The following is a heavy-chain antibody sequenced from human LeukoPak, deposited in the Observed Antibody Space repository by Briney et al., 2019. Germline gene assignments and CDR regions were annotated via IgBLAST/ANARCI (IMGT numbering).Heavy chain of an antibody. Sequence: KPSETLSLTCTVSGGSISSSSYYWGWIRQPPGKGLEWIGSIYYSGSTYYNPSLKSRVTISVDTSKNQFSLKLSSVTAADTAVYYCARGSIAAAGTKNLGGWFDPWGQGTLVTVSS. J-gene: IGHJ5*02. CDR1: GGSISSSSYY. D-gene: IGHD6-13*01. V-gene: IGHV4-39*07. CDR2: IYYSGST. CDR3: ARGSIAAAGTKNLGGWFDP.